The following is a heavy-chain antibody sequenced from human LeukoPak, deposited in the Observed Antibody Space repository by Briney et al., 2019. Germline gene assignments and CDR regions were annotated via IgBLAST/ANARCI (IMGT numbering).Heavy chain of an antibody. D-gene: IGHD3-10*01. Sequence: SETLSLTCTVSGGSISSDSSYWDWIRQPPGKGLEWIGAIYYTGRTNYNPSLKSRVTISIDTSKNAFSLRLVSVTAADTASYYCARRNAPGGGNWFDLWGQGTLVSVSS. V-gene: IGHV4-39*02. J-gene: IGHJ5*02. CDR2: IYYTGRT. CDR1: GGSISSDSSY. CDR3: ARRNAPGGGNWFDL.